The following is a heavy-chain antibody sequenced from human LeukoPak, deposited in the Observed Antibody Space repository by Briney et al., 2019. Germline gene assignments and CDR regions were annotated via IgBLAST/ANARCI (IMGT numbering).Heavy chain of an antibody. V-gene: IGHV4-59*08. J-gene: IGHJ4*02. CDR2: IYYSGST. Sequence: PSETLSLTCTVSGGSISSYYWSWLRQPPGKGLEWLGYIYYSGSTNYNPSLKRRVTISVDTSKNQFSLTLSPVTAADPAWFYCPRNPPFLGLGNDCEYHLLRYLDYWGQGTVDTVSS. D-gene: IGHD1-1*01. CDR1: GGSISSYY. CDR3: PRNPPFLGLGNDCEYHLLRYLDY.